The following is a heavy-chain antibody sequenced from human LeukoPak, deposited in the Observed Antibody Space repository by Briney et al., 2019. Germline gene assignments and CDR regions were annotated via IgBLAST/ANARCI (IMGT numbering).Heavy chain of an antibody. CDR2: ISYSGST. D-gene: IGHD3-22*01. CDR1: GGSISSYY. CDR3: VRHGSDYSFDY. Sequence: SETLSLTCTVSGGSISSYYWSWIRQPPGKGLEWIGYISYSGSTNYNPSLKSRVTISVDTSKNQFSLKLRSVTAADTAVYYCVRHGSDYSFDYWGQGTLVTVSS. J-gene: IGHJ4*02. V-gene: IGHV4-59*08.